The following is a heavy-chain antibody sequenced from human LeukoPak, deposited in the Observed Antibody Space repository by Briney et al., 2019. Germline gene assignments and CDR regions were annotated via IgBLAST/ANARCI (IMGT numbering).Heavy chain of an antibody. CDR3: ARRAIAAFNGMDV. D-gene: IGHD6-13*01. V-gene: IGHV5-51*01. CDR2: IYPGDSDT. Sequence: GESLKISCKGSGYSFTSYWIGWVRQMPGKGLEWMGIIYPGDSDTRYSPSFQGQVTISADKSISTAYLQWSSLKASDTAMYYCARRAIAAFNGMDVWGQGTTVTVSS. CDR1: GYSFTSYW. J-gene: IGHJ6*02.